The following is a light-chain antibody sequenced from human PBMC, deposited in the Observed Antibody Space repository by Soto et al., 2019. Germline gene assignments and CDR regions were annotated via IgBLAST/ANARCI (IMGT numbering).Light chain of an antibody. CDR3: QQYGSSRT. CDR1: QSVSSNY. J-gene: IGKJ1*01. V-gene: IGKV3D-20*01. Sequence: EIVLTQSPATLSLSPGERATLSCGARQSVSSNYLAWYQQKPGLAPRLLIYDASNRATGIPDRFSGSGSGTDFTLTISRLEPEDSAVYYCQQYGSSRTFGQGTKVDIK. CDR2: DAS.